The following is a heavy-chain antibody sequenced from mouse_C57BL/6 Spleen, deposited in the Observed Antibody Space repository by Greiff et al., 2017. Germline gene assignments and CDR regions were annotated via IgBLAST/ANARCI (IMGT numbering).Heavy chain of an antibody. D-gene: IGHD2-1*01. V-gene: IGHV1-53*01. CDR3: ARIIYYGNYENYFDY. CDR1: GYTFTSYW. Sequence: QVHVKQSGTELVKPGASVKLSCKASGYTFTSYWMHWVKQRPGQGLEWIGNINPSNGGTNYNEKFKSKATLTVDKSSSTAYMQLSSLTSEDSAVYDCARIIYYGNYENYFDYWGQGTTLTVSS. J-gene: IGHJ2*01. CDR2: INPSNGGT.